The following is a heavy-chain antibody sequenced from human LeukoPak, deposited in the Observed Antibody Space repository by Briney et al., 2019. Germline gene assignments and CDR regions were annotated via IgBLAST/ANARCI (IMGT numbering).Heavy chain of an antibody. D-gene: IGHD1-26*01. V-gene: IGHV3-20*04. CDR2: INWNGGST. CDR1: GLTFDDYG. CDR3: ARIKSSGNYSPFDY. Sequence: PGGSLRLSCAASGLTFDDYGMSWVRQVPGKGLEWVSGINWNGGSTGYADSVKGRFTISRDNAKNSLYPQMNSLRAEDTALYYCARIKSSGNYSPFDYWGQGALLTVSS. J-gene: IGHJ4*02.